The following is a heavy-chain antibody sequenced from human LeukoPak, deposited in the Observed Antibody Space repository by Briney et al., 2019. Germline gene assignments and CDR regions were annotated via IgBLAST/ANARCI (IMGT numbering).Heavy chain of an antibody. D-gene: IGHD6-13*01. V-gene: IGHV4-59*01. CDR2: IYVGGST. CDR3: ARSRGYFDY. CDR1: GSSFSSYY. Sequence: SETLSLTCTVSGSSFSSYYWSWIRQPPGKGLEWIGRIYVGGSTNYNPSLKSRVTISVDTSKKQFSLKLSSVTAADTALYYCARSRGYFDYWGQGTLVTVSS. J-gene: IGHJ4*02.